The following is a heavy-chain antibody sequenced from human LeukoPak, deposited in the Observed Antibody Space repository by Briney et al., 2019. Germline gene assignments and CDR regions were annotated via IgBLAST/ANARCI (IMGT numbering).Heavy chain of an antibody. CDR2: IYSGGST. CDR1: GFTVSSDY. D-gene: IGHD3-22*01. CDR3: VLSGSYYDSSGPYYFDY. J-gene: IGHJ4*02. Sequence: AGGSLRLSCAASGFTVSSDYMSWVRQAPGKGLEGVSGIYSGGSTYYADSVKGRFTISRDNSKNTPYLQMNSLRGADTAVYSCVLSGSYYDSSGPYYFDYWGQGTLVTVSS. V-gene: IGHV3-53*05.